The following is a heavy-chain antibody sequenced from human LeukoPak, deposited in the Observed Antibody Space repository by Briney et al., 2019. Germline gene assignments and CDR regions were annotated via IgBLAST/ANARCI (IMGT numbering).Heavy chain of an antibody. J-gene: IGHJ5*02. Sequence: PSETLSLTCIVSGVSTSRGYWSWIRQPAGKGLEWMGHTSTSVPTYYNPSLNSRVTMSLDTSENHFSLKLNSVTAADTAVYYCARGYGSGSYSTWGQGTLVTVSS. CDR3: ARGYGSGSYST. CDR2: TSTSVPT. V-gene: IGHV4-4*07. CDR1: GVSTSRGY. D-gene: IGHD3-10*01.